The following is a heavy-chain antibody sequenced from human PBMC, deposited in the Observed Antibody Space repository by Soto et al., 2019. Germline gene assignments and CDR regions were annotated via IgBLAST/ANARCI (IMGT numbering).Heavy chain of an antibody. CDR2: INHSGST. V-gene: IGHV4-34*01. D-gene: IGHD2-2*01. Sequence: SETLSLTCAVYGGSFSGYYWGWIRQPPGKGLEWIGEINHSGSTNYNPSLKSRVTISVDTSKNQFSLKLSSVTAADTAVYYCASLIVVVPAATSYGMDVWGQGTTVTVSS. CDR3: ASLIVVVPAATSYGMDV. CDR1: GGSFSGYY. J-gene: IGHJ6*02.